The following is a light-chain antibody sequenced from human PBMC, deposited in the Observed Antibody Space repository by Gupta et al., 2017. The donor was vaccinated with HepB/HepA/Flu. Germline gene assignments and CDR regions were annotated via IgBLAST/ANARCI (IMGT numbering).Light chain of an antibody. V-gene: IGLV2-14*01. CDR2: HVS. J-gene: IGLJ3*02. CDR3: SSYTDSSTWL. CDR1: RSDVGVY. Sequence: QSALTQPASVSGSPGQSLTMSCTGIRSDVGVYVSWYQQHPGKSPKLMIYHVSIRPSGISDRFSGSKSGNTASLTISGLQAEDEADYYCSSYTDSSTWLFGGGTKVTVL.